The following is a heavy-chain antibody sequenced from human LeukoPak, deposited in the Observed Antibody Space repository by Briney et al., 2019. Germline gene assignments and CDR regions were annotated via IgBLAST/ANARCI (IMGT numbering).Heavy chain of an antibody. J-gene: IGHJ6*03. CDR3: AKEHIGYAAKGDMDA. V-gene: IGHV3-33*06. CDR1: GFTFSTYG. Sequence: QTGGSLRLSCAASGFTFSTYGMHWVRQAPGKGLEWVAVIWFDGTNKYYADSVKGRFTISRDNSGNTLYLQMNSLTADDTAVYYCAKEHIGYAAKGDMDAWGEGATVTVSS. D-gene: IGHD2-21*01. CDR2: IWFDGTNK.